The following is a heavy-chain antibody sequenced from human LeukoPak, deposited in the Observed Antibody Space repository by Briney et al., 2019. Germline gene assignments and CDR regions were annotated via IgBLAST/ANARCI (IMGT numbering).Heavy chain of an antibody. CDR1: GFTFDDYA. V-gene: IGHV3-9*01. CDR3: AKDHGRVAVAVDL. Sequence: PGRSLRLSCAASGFTFDDYAMHWVRQAPGKGLEWVSGISWNSGSIGYADSVKGRFTIPRDNATNSLYLQMNSLRAEDTALYYCAKDHGRVAVAVDLWGQGTLVTVSS. CDR2: ISWNSGSI. D-gene: IGHD6-19*01. J-gene: IGHJ5*02.